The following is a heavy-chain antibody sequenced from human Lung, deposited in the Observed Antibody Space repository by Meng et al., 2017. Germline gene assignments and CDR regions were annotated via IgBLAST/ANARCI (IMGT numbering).Heavy chain of an antibody. V-gene: IGHV1-2*06. CDR2: INPNSGDT. CDR1: RYSFTAYS. CDR3: VRDENISLGKLFGDY. Sequence: VQPVQSWAELKEPGASLRVSCRPSRYSFTAYSIHSVRQAPGQGLEWLGHINPNSGDTLYAQKFQGRVSMTGDTSISTAYVELSSLRSDDTAVYYCVRDENISLGKLFGDYWGQGTMVTVSS. D-gene: IGHD2-21*01. J-gene: IGHJ4*02.